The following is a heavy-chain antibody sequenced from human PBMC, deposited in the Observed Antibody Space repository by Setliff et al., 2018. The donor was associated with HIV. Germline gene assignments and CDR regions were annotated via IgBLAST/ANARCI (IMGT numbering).Heavy chain of an antibody. V-gene: IGHV7-4-1*02. J-gene: IGHJ4*02. CDR2: INTKTGYP. D-gene: IGHD1-26*01. Sequence: ASVKVSCKASGYNVTVSAINWVRQAPGQALEWLGWINTKTGYPTYAQGLTGQFVFSLDTSVSTGYLQINSLQAEDTAMYYCARGGSYWSTFDYWGQGALVTVSS. CDR3: ARGGSYWSTFDY. CDR1: GYNVTVSA.